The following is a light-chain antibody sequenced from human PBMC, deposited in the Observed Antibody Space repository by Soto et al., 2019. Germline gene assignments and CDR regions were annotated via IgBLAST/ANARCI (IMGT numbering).Light chain of an antibody. Sequence: DIQMTQSPSSLSGSVGERVTITCRASQSISSYLNWYQQKPGKAPKLLIYAASSLQSGVPSRFSGSGSGTDFTLTISSLQPEDFATYYCQQSYSTSWTFGQGTKVEIK. CDR1: QSISSY. CDR3: QQSYSTSWT. V-gene: IGKV1-39*01. J-gene: IGKJ1*01. CDR2: AAS.